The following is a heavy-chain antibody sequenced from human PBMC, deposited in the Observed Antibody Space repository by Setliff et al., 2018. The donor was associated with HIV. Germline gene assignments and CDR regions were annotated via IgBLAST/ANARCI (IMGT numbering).Heavy chain of an antibody. CDR3: ARYSPRGYTLTGPY. J-gene: IGHJ4*02. CDR2: IYFSGST. Sequence: KPSETLSLTCTVSGGSVSSGSHYWSWIRQPPGKGLEWIGYIYFSGSTKHNPSLKSRVTISLDTSKNQFSLKLTSVTAADTAVYYCARYSPRGYTLTGPYWGQGTLVTVSS. CDR1: GGSVSSGSHY. V-gene: IGHV4-61*01. D-gene: IGHD6-25*01.